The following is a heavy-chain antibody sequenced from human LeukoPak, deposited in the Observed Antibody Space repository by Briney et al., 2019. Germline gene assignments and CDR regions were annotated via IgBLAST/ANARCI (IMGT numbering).Heavy chain of an antibody. CDR2: ISGSGGST. D-gene: IGHD2-2*01. V-gene: IGHV3-23*01. CDR1: GFTFSSYA. Sequence: PGGSLRLSCAAPGFTFSSYAMSWVRQAPGKGLEWVSAISGSGGSTYYADSVKGRFTISRDNSKNTLYLQMNSLRAEDTAVYYCAKDGRGTSRTDYWGQGTLVTVSS. J-gene: IGHJ4*02. CDR3: AKDGRGTSRTDY.